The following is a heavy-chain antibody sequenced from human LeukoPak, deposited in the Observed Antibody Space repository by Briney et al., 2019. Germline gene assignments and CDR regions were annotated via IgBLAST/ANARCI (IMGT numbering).Heavy chain of an antibody. D-gene: IGHD3-3*01. CDR1: GGTFSSYA. Sequence: SVKVSCKASGGTFSSYAISWVRQAPGEGREWMGRIIPLFGTANYAQKFQGRVTITTDESTSTAYMELSSLRSEDTAVYYCARVSRFYYYMDVWGKGTTVTVSS. J-gene: IGHJ6*03. CDR3: ARVSRFYYYMDV. V-gene: IGHV1-69*05. CDR2: IIPLFGTA.